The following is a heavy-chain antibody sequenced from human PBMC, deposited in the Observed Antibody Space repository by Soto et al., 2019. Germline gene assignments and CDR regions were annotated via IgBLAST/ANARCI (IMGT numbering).Heavy chain of an antibody. D-gene: IGHD3-9*01. J-gene: IGHJ6*03. Sequence: GGSLRLSCAASGFTVSSNYMSWVRQAPGKGLEWVSVIYSGGSTYYADSVKGRFTISRDNSKNTLYLQMNSLRAEDTAVYYWARAITYYDILTGYQDAYMDVWGKGTTVTVSS. CDR2: IYSGGST. CDR3: ARAITYYDILTGYQDAYMDV. V-gene: IGHV3-66*01. CDR1: GFTVSSNY.